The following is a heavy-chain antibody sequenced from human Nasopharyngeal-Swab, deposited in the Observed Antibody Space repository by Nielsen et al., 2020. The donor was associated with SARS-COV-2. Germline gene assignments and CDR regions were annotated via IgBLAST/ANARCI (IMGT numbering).Heavy chain of an antibody. J-gene: IGHJ4*02. CDR3: AKNPPFSDYFDY. Sequence: WIRQHTGKGLEWVSAISGSGGSTYYADSVKGRFTISRDNSKNTLYLQMNSLRAEDTAVYYCAKNPPFSDYFDYWGQGTLVTVSS. CDR2: ISGSGGST. V-gene: IGHV3-23*01.